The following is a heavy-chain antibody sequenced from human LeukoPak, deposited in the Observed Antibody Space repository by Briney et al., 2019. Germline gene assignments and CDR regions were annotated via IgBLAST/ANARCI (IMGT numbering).Heavy chain of an antibody. CDR1: GFTFSSYA. CDR2: ISGSGGST. CDR3: AKGKPYCSSTSCYAGAFDI. V-gene: IGHV3-23*01. D-gene: IGHD2-2*01. Sequence: GGSLRLSCAASGFTFSSYAMSWVRQAPGKGLEWVSAISGSGGSTYYADSVKGRFTISRDNSKNTLYLQMNSLRAEDTAVYYCAKGKPYCSSTSCYAGAFDIWGQGTMVTVSS. J-gene: IGHJ3*02.